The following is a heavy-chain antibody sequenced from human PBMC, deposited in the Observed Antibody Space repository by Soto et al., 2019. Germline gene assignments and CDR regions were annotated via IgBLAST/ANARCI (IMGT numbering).Heavy chain of an antibody. J-gene: IGHJ4*02. Sequence: WATLSITCAGSGVSISSGNWWTWVRQTPQRGLEYIGEIFHDGTANYYPSFERRVAISVDASKNQFSLKLTSVTAADTAIYFCARLVYDTRLNYMYFDFWGQGALVTVSS. CDR2: IFHDGTA. D-gene: IGHD3-10*01. V-gene: IGHV4-4*02. CDR3: ARLVYDTRLNYMYFDF. CDR1: GVSISSGNW.